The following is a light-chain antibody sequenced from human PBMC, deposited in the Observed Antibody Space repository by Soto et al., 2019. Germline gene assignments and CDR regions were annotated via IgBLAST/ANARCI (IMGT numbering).Light chain of an antibody. CDR1: QSVSSY. J-gene: IGKJ2*01. CDR2: DAS. Sequence: EIVLTQSPATLSLSPGERATLSCRASQSVSSYLAWYQQKSGQAPRLLIYDASNRATGIPARFSGSGSGTGFTLTISSLEPEDFAVYYCQQRSNWPPYTFGQGTKLEIK. V-gene: IGKV3-11*01. CDR3: QQRSNWPPYT.